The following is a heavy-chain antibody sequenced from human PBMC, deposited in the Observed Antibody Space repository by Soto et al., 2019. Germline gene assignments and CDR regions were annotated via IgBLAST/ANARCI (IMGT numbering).Heavy chain of an antibody. V-gene: IGHV3-33*01. Sequence: GGSLRLCIAASGFTFSSYGMHWVRQATGKWLEWVGVIWYDGSNKYYADSVKGRFTISRDNSKNTLYLQMKRLRAEDTAVYYCARDKHAYGDSQYYYYGMDVWRQGTTDTVSS. CDR3: ARDKHAYGDSQYYYYGMDV. CDR1: GFTFSSYG. J-gene: IGHJ6*02. CDR2: IWYDGSNK. D-gene: IGHD4-17*01.